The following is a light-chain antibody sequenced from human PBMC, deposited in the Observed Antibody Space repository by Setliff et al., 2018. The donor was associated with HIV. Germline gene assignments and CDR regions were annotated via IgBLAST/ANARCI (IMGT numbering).Light chain of an antibody. J-gene: IGLJ1*01. CDR2: GVA. V-gene: IGLV2-11*01. CDR3: CSYAGTYTFGV. Sequence: QSVLAQPRSVSGSPGQSVTISCTGNSNDVGGYDYVSWYQQHPGKAPKLMIYGVAKRPSGVPDRFSGSKSGNTASLTISGLQPEDEADYYCCSYAGTYTFGVFGTGTKVTVL. CDR1: SNDVGGYDY.